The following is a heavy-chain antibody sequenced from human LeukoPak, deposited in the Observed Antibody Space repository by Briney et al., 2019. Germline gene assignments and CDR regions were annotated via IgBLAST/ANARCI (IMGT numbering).Heavy chain of an antibody. CDR2: IYYSGST. CDR3: ARGRGYCSSTSCYSEASWFDP. Sequence: PSETLSLTCTVSGGSISSSSYYWGWIRQPPGKGLEWIGSIYYSGSTYYNPSLKSRVTISVDTSKNQFSLKLSSVTAADTAVYYCARGRGYCSSTSCYSEASWFDPWGQGTLVTVSS. CDR1: GGSISSSSYY. V-gene: IGHV4-39*07. J-gene: IGHJ5*02. D-gene: IGHD2-2*01.